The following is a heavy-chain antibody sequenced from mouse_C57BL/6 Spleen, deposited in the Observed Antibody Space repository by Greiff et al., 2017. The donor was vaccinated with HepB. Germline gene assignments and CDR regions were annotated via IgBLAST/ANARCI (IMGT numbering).Heavy chain of an antibody. Sequence: LQESGPGLVKPSQSLFLTCSITGFPITSGYYWIWIRQSPGKPLEWMGYITHSGETFYNPSLQSPISITRETSKNQFFLQLNSVTTEDTAMYYCAGDNDGYFAMDYWGQGTSVTVSS. V-gene: IGHV12-3*01. CDR2: ITHSGET. CDR3: AGDNDGYFAMDY. CDR1: GFPITSGYY. J-gene: IGHJ4*01. D-gene: IGHD2-3*01.